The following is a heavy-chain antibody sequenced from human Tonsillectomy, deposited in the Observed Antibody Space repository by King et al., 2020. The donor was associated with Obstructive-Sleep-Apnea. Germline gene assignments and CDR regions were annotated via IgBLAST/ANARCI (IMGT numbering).Heavy chain of an antibody. CDR2: IKKDGSER. V-gene: IGHV3-7*01. J-gene: IGHJ4*02. Sequence: VQLQESGGGLVQPGGALRLSCTVSGISFSNYWMSWVRQAPGKGLEWVANIKKDGSERYYVDAVKGRFTISRDNAKNSIFLQMNSLRGEDTAVYFCALITGSDYWGQGTMVTVSS. CDR3: ALITGSDY. D-gene: IGHD1-1*01. CDR1: GISFSNYW.